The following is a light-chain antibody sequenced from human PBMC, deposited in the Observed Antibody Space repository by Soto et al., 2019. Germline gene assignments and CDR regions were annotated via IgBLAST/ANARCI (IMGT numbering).Light chain of an antibody. CDR2: DAS. Sequence: DIQMTQSPSTLSASVGDRVTITCRASQSISSWLAWYQQKPGKAPKLLIYDASSLESGVPSRFSGSGSGTEFTLTISSLKPDDFATYYCQQYTSYTLTFGGGTKVEIK. V-gene: IGKV1-5*01. CDR1: QSISSW. J-gene: IGKJ4*01. CDR3: QQYTSYTLT.